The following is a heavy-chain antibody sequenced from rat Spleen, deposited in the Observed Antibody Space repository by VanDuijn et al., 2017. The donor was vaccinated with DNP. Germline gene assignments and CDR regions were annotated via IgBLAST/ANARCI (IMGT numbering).Heavy chain of an antibody. CDR3: AREAAFDC. V-gene: IGHV5S13*01. Sequence: EVQLVETGGGLVQPGRSLKLSCVASGFTFSKYGMAWVRQAPTKGLEWVALISPDGDRTYYRDSVKGRFTISRDNVQNTVYLQMNSLRSEDTATYYCAREAAFDCWGQGVMVTVSS. CDR1: GFTFSKYG. CDR2: ISPDGDRT. J-gene: IGHJ2*01.